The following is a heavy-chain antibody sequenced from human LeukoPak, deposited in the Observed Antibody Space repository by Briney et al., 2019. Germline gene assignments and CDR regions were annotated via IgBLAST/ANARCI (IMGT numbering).Heavy chain of an antibody. Sequence: GGSLRLSCAASGFTFSNFGMHWVRQAPGKGLEWVTFIRYDGSNDYYADSVKGRFTISRDNSKNTLYLQMNSLRAEDTAVYYCATSRSRLTGYHDYWGQGTLVTVSS. D-gene: IGHD3-9*01. J-gene: IGHJ4*02. CDR1: GFTFSNFG. V-gene: IGHV3-30*02. CDR2: IRYDGSND. CDR3: ATSRSRLTGYHDY.